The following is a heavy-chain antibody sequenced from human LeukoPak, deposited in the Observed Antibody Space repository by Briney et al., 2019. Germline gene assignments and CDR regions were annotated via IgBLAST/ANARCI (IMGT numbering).Heavy chain of an antibody. CDR3: ARHLTSEYSSGWYYVDY. CDR2: IYHSGRT. D-gene: IGHD6-19*01. Sequence: SETLSLTCTVSGGSISSSTYYWGWIRQPPGKGLEWIGNIYHSGRTHYNPSLKSRVTIYVDTSKNQFSLKLSSVTATDRAVYYCARHLTSEYSSGWYYVDYWGQGTLVTVSS. V-gene: IGHV4-39*01. J-gene: IGHJ4*02. CDR1: GGSISSSTYY.